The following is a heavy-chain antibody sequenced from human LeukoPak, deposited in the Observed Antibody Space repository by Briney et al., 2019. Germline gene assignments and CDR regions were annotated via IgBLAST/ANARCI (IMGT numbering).Heavy chain of an antibody. V-gene: IGHV1-2*02. CDR3: ARVGGATKFYFDY. Sequence: GASVKVSCKASGYTFTGYYMHWVRQAPGQGLEWMGWINPNSGGTNYAQKFQGRVTMTRDTSISTAYMELSRLRFDDTAVYYCARVGGATKFYFDYWGQGTLVTVSS. J-gene: IGHJ4*02. CDR1: GYTFTGYY. D-gene: IGHD1-26*01. CDR2: INPNSGGT.